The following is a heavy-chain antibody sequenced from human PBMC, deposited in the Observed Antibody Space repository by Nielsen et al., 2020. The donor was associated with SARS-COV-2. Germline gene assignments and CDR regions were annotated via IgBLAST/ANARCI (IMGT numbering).Heavy chain of an antibody. D-gene: IGHD1-26*01. CDR1: GFTFSSYG. CDR3: ARDRLGGTFDY. J-gene: IGHJ4*02. CDR2: IWYDGSNK. Sequence: GESLKISCAASGFTFSSYGMHWVRQAPGKGLEWVAVIWYDGSNKYYADSVKGRFTISRDNSKNTLYLQMNSLRAEDTAVYYCARDRLGGTFDYWGQGTLVTVSS. V-gene: IGHV3-33*01.